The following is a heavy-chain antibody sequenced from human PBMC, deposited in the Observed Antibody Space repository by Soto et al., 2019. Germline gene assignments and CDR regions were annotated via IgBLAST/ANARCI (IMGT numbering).Heavy chain of an antibody. CDR2: ISACNGDT. CDR1: GYTFTYYA. Sequence: XSVKVSCNASGYTFTYYAINLVRQAPGQRLEWMGWISACNGDTRYSQKFQDRVTITRVTSASTAYMELNNLRSEDTAVYFCARDLCAMDVWGQGTTVTVSS. J-gene: IGHJ6*02. D-gene: IGHD3-16*01. CDR3: ARDLCAMDV. V-gene: IGHV1-3*01.